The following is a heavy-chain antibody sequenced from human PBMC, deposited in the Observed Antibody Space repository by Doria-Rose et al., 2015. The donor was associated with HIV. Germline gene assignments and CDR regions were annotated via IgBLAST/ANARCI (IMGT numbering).Heavy chain of an antibody. Sequence: QVQLQQWDAGLVKPSETLSLTCAVFGGSFSGYYWSWIRQPPGKGLEWIGEINHSGSTNYTTSLKSRVTISLGTSKNLFSLKPSSVTAADTAVYYCARGPLRGGWNDVDYYYGMDVWGQGTTVTVSS. V-gene: IGHV4-34*01. CDR2: INHSGST. J-gene: IGHJ6*02. CDR1: GGSFSGYY. CDR3: ARGPLRGGWNDVDYYYGMDV. D-gene: IGHD1-1*01.